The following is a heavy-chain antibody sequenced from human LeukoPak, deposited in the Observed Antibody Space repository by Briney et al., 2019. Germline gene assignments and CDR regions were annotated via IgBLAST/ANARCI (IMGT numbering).Heavy chain of an antibody. CDR2: ISGSGGST. D-gene: IGHD2-15*01. V-gene: IGHV3-23*01. Sequence: GGSLRLSCAASGFTFSSYAMSWVRQAPGKGLEWVSAISGSGGSTYYADSVKGRFTISRDNSKNTLYLQMSSLRAEDTAVYYCAKMCSGGSCYYFDYWGQGTLVTVSS. CDR3: AKMCSGGSCYYFDY. J-gene: IGHJ4*02. CDR1: GFTFSSYA.